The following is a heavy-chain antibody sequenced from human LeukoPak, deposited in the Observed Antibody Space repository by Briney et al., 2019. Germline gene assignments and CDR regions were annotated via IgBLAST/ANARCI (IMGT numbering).Heavy chain of an antibody. V-gene: IGHV1-69*05. CDR2: IIPIFGTA. D-gene: IGHD6-13*01. Sequence: GASVKVSCKASGGTFSSYAISWVRQAPGQGLEWMGGIIPIFGTANYAQKFQGRVTITTDESTSTAYMELSSLRSEDTAVYYCARTTLGSSWYYYYYMDVWGKGTTVTVSS. CDR3: ARTTLGSSWYYYYYMDV. CDR1: GGTFSSYA. J-gene: IGHJ6*03.